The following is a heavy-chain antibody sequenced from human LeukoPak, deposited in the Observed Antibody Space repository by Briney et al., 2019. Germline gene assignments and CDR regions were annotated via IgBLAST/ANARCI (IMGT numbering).Heavy chain of an antibody. CDR3: AKSITMVRGATTH. V-gene: IGHV3-21*04. D-gene: IGHD3-10*01. CDR2: ISSSSSYI. J-gene: IGHJ4*02. Sequence: GGSLRLSCAASGFTFSSYSMNWVRQAPGKGLEWVSSISSSSSYIYYADSVKGRFTISRDNSKNTLYLQMNSLRAEDTAVYYCAKSITMVRGATTHWGQGTLVTVSS. CDR1: GFTFSSYS.